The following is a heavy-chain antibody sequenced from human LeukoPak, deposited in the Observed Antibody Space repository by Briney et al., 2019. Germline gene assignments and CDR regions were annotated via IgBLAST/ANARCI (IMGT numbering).Heavy chain of an antibody. CDR3: AKAKTPFVVVTAVDS. V-gene: IGHV3-23*01. Sequence: GGSLRLSCAASGFTFSSYAMSWVRQAPGKGLEWVSTISAGGGSTYYADSVKGRFTISRDNSQNTLHLQMNSLRAEDTAVYYCAKAKTPFVVVTAVDSWGQGTLVTVSS. J-gene: IGHJ4*02. CDR1: GFTFSSYA. D-gene: IGHD2-21*02. CDR2: ISAGGGST.